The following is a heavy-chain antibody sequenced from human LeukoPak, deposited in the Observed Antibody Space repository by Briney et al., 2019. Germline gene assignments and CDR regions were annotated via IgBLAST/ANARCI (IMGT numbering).Heavy chain of an antibody. CDR3: ARSGLRYFDWSIV. CDR1: GGSVSSGSYY. Sequence: SKTLSLTCTVSGGSVSSGSYYWNWIRQPAGKGLEWIGQIYTGGITNYNPSLKSRVTISVDTSKNHFSLKLSSVTAADTAVYYCARSGLRYFDWSIVWGQGTLVTVSS. D-gene: IGHD3-9*01. CDR2: IYTGGIT. J-gene: IGHJ4*02. V-gene: IGHV4-61*09.